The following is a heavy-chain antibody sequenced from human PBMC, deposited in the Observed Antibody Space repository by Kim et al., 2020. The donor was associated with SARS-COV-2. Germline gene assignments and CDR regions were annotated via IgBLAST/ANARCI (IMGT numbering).Heavy chain of an antibody. J-gene: IGHJ6*02. CDR3: AREWWGDSNYYYYYGMDV. V-gene: IGHV3-66*01. Sequence: GGSLRLSCAASGFTVSSNYMSWVRQAPGKGLEWVSVIYSGGSTYYADSVKGRFTISRDNSKNTLYLQMNSLRAEDTAVYYCAREWWGDSNYYYYYGMDVWGQGTTVTVSS. CDR1: GFTVSSNY. CDR2: IYSGGST. D-gene: IGHD4-4*01.